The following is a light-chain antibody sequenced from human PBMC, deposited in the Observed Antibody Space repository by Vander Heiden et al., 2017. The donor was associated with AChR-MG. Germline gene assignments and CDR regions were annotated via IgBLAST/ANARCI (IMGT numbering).Light chain of an antibody. Sequence: SYELTQPPSVSVSPVQTASITCSGDKLGDKYACWYQQKPGQSPVLVIYQDSKRPSGIPERFAGSNSGNTATLTISGTQAMDEADYYCQACDSSTVVFGGGTKLTVL. CDR3: QACDSSTVV. J-gene: IGLJ2*01. CDR1: KLGDKY. V-gene: IGLV3-1*01. CDR2: QDS.